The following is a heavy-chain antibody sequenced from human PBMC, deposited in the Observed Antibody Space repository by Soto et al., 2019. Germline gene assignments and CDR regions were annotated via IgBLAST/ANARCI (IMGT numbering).Heavy chain of an antibody. CDR2: IWYDGSNK. CDR1: GFTFSSYG. V-gene: IGHV3-33*01. CDR3: ARGDVLRYFDWLFDSFDY. D-gene: IGHD3-9*01. J-gene: IGHJ4*02. Sequence: PGGSLRLSCAASGFTFSSYGMHWVRQAPGKGLEWVAVIWYDGSNKYYADSVKGRFTISRDNSKNTLYLQMNSLRAEDTAVYYCARGDVLRYFDWLFDSFDYWGQGTLVTVSS.